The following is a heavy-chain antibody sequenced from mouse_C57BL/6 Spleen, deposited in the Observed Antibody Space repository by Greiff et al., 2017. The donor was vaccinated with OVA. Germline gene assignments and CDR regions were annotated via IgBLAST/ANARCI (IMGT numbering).Heavy chain of an antibody. Sequence: VQLQPSGAELVRPGASVKLSCTASGFNIKDYYMHWVKQRPEQGLEWIGRIDPEDGDTEYAPKFQGKATMTADTSSNTAYLQLSSLTSEDTAVYYCTPYDYDEGFFAYWGQGTLVTVSA. D-gene: IGHD2-4*01. CDR3: TPYDYDEGFFAY. V-gene: IGHV14-1*01. J-gene: IGHJ3*01. CDR2: IDPEDGDT. CDR1: GFNIKDYY.